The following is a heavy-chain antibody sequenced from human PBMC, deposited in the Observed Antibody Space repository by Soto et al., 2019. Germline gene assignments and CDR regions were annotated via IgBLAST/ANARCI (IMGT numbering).Heavy chain of an antibody. Sequence: PSETLSLTCTVSGGSISSSSYYWGWIRQPPGKGLEWIGSIYYSGSTYYNPSLKSRVTISVDTSKNRFSLKLSSGTAADTAVYYCAREGIEWELLGYYYYYGMDVWGQGTTVTVSS. J-gene: IGHJ6*02. CDR2: IYYSGST. CDR1: GGSISSSSYY. V-gene: IGHV4-39*02. CDR3: AREGIEWELLGYYYYYGMDV. D-gene: IGHD1-26*01.